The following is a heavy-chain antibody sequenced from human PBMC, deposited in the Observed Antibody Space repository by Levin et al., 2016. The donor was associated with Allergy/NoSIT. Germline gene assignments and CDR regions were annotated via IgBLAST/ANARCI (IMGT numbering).Heavy chain of an antibody. V-gene: IGHV3-13*04. CDR2: ITKTGDA. CDR3: VRGVLGLGLEDFGDHKRLYYYGMNL. D-gene: IGHD4-17*01. CDR1: GFTFSGSD. Sequence: GESLKISCVASGFTFSGSDMHWVRQVTGKGLEWVSGITKTGDATYSGAVKGRFTISRENAKNSLYLQMDSLRAGDTAVYFCVRGVLGLGLEDFGDHKRLYYYGMNLWGHGTTVAVSS. J-gene: IGHJ6*02.